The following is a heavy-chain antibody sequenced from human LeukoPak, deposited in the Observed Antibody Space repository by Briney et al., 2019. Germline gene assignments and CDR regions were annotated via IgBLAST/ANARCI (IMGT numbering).Heavy chain of an antibody. J-gene: IGHJ4*02. D-gene: IGHD3-22*01. Sequence: PGGSLRLSCAASGFTFDDYTMHWVRQAPGKGLEWVSLISWDGGSTYYADSVKGRFTISRDNSKNSLYLQMNSLRTEDTALYYCAKEEKGLYYYDSSGIFDYWGQGTLVTVSS. V-gene: IGHV3-43*01. CDR3: AKEEKGLYYYDSSGIFDY. CDR2: ISWDGGST. CDR1: GFTFDDYT.